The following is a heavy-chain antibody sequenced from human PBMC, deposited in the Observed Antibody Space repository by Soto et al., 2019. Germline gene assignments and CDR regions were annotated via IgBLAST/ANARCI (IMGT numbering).Heavy chain of an antibody. CDR1: GGSISSYY. D-gene: IGHD3-3*01. V-gene: IGHV4-59*01. Sequence: SSETLSLTCTVSGGSISSYYWSWIRQPPGKGLEWIGYIYYSGSTNYNPSLNSRVTISVDTSKNQFSLKLSSVTAADTAVYYCARVNDFWSGRPYYYYYGMDVWGQGTTVTVSS. J-gene: IGHJ6*02. CDR3: ARVNDFWSGRPYYYYYGMDV. CDR2: IYYSGST.